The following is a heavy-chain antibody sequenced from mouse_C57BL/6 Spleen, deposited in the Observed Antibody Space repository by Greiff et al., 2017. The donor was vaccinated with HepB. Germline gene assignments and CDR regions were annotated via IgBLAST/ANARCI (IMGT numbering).Heavy chain of an antibody. CDR2: IDPEDGET. V-gene: IGHV14-2*01. J-gene: IGHJ3*01. Sequence: EVQLQQSGAELVKPGASVKLSCTASGFNIKDYYMHWVKQRTEQGLEWIGRIDPEDGETKYAPKFQGKATLTADTSSNTAYLQLSSLTSEDTAVYYGARRYEYDSWFAYWGQGTLVTVSA. CDR1: GFNIKDYY. CDR3: ARRYEYDSWFAY. D-gene: IGHD2-4*01.